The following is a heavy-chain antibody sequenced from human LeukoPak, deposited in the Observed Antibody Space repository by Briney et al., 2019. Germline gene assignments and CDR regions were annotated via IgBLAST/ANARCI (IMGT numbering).Heavy chain of an antibody. CDR1: GFTFSSYS. V-gene: IGHV3-21*01. J-gene: IGHJ4*02. Sequence: PGGSLRLSCAASGFTFSSYSMNWVREAPGKGLEWVSSISSSSSYIYYADSVKDRFTISRDNAKNSLYLQMNSLRAEDTAVYYCAKLLVIAVVVANPDDLDYWGQGTLVTVSS. D-gene: IGHD2-2*01. CDR2: ISSSSSYI. CDR3: AKLLVIAVVVANPDDLDY.